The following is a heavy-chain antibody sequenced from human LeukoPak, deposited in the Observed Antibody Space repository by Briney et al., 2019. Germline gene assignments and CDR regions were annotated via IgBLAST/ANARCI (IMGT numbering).Heavy chain of an antibody. D-gene: IGHD4-17*01. CDR1: GYSISSGYY. V-gene: IGHV4-38-2*02. CDR2: IYHSGSA. Sequence: SETLSLTCTVSGYSISSGYYWGWIRQPPGKGLEWIGSIYHSGSAYYNPSLKSRVTISVDTSKNQFSLKLSSVTAADTAVYYCARVPDGDYRNEIDYWGQGTLVTVSS. CDR3: ARVPDGDYRNEIDY. J-gene: IGHJ4*02.